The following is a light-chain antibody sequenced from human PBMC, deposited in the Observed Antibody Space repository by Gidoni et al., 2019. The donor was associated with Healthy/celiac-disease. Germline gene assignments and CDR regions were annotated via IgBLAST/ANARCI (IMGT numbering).Light chain of an antibody. CDR3: MQALQTRWT. Sequence: DIVMTQSPLSLPVTPGEPASISCRSSQSLLHSNGYNYLDWYLQKPGQSPQLLIYLGSNRASGVPDRFSGSGSGTDFTLKISRVEAEDVGVYYCMQALQTRWTFXPXTKVDIK. V-gene: IGKV2-28*01. CDR2: LGS. J-gene: IGKJ3*01. CDR1: QSLLHSNGYNY.